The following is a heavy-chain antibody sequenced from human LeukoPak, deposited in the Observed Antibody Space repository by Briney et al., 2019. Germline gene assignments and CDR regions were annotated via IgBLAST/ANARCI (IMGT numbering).Heavy chain of an antibody. Sequence: GGSLGLSCAASGFTFSSYWMSWVRQAPGKGLEWVANIKQDGSEKYYVDSVKGRFTISRDNAKNSLYLQMNSLRAEDTAVYYRATAVDATCSSGGSCYSKWFDYWGQGTLVTVSS. V-gene: IGHV3-7*01. D-gene: IGHD2-15*01. CDR1: GFTFSSYW. CDR2: IKQDGSEK. CDR3: ATAVDATCSSGGSCYSKWFDY. J-gene: IGHJ4*02.